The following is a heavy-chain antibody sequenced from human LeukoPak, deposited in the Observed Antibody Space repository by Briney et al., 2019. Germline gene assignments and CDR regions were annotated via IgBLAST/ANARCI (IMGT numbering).Heavy chain of an antibody. V-gene: IGHV4-4*07. Sequence: KSSETLSLTRTVSGGSISSYYWTWIRQPAGKGLEWIGRIYTSGSTNYNPSLKSRVTMSVDTSKNQFSLKLSSVTAADTAVYYCARVGIERDFDYWGQGTLVTVSS. J-gene: IGHJ4*02. D-gene: IGHD2-21*01. CDR2: IYTSGST. CDR1: GGSISSYY. CDR3: ARVGIERDFDY.